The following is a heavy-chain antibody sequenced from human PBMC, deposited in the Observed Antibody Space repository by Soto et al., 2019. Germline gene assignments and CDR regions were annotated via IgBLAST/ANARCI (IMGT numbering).Heavy chain of an antibody. CDR3: PRGLDSSGYYYYYYYGMDV. J-gene: IGHJ6*02. CDR2: IYYSGST. Sequence: PSETLSLTCTLSGHSISSYYWSWFRQPPEKGLEWIGYIYYSGSTNYHPSLKSRVTIPVDTSKNQFSLKLSSVTAADTAVYYCPRGLDSSGYYYYYYYGMDVWGQGTTVTVSS. CDR1: GHSISSYY. V-gene: IGHV4-59*01. D-gene: IGHD3-22*01.